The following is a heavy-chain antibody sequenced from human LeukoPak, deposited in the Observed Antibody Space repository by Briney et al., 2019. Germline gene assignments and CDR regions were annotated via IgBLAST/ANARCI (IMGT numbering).Heavy chain of an antibody. CDR1: GFTFSSYG. CDR2: IWYDGSTK. D-gene: IGHD3-3*01. Sequence: GGSLRLSCAASGFTFSSYGMHWVRQAPGKGLEWVGVIWYDGSTKYYAASMKGRFTISRNNSKITLYLQMNSLRAGDTAVYYCARDLWSGEIDYWGQGTLVTVSS. CDR3: ARDLWSGEIDY. J-gene: IGHJ4*02. V-gene: IGHV3-33*01.